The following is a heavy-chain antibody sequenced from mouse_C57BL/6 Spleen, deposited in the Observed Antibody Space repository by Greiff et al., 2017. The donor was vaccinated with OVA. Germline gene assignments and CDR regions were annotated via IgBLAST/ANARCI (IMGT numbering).Heavy chain of an antibody. Sequence: QVQLKQSGAELAKPGASVKLSCKASGYTFTSYWMHWVKQRPGQGLEWIGYINPSSGYTKYNQKFKDKATLTVDKSSSTAYMQLSSLTSEDSAVYYCARGGGYEDWFAYWGQGTLVTVSA. J-gene: IGHJ3*01. V-gene: IGHV1-7*01. CDR2: INPSSGYT. CDR1: GYTFTSYW. CDR3: ARGGGYEDWFAY. D-gene: IGHD2-10*02.